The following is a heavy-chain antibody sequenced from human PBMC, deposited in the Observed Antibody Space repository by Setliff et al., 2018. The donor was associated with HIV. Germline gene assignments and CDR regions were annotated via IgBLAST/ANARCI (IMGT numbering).Heavy chain of an antibody. CDR3: ARPRYTYGTPPAFDI. Sequence: LSLTCTVSGGSISSSSHYWGWIRQPPGKGLEWIGSIYFSGSTYYNPSLKSRVTISVDTSKNQFSPKLSSVTAADTAVYYCARPRYTYGTPPAFDIWGRGTVVTVSS. J-gene: IGHJ3*02. V-gene: IGHV4-39*01. CDR2: IYFSGST. CDR1: GGSISSSSHY. D-gene: IGHD5-18*01.